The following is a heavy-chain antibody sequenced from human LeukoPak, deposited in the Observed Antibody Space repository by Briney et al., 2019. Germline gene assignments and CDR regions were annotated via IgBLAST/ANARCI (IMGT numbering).Heavy chain of an antibody. J-gene: IGHJ4*02. Sequence: GGSLRLSCAASGFTFSSYSMNWVRRAPGKGLEWVSSISSSSSYIYYADSVKGRFTISRDNAKNSLYLQMNSLRAEDTAVYYCAVYDFWSGTHFDYWGQGTLVTVSS. CDR2: ISSSSSYI. D-gene: IGHD3-3*01. CDR1: GFTFSSYS. CDR3: AVYDFWSGTHFDY. V-gene: IGHV3-21*01.